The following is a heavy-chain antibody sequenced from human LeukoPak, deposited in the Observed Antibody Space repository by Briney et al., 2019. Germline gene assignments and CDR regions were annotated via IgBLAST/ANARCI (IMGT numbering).Heavy chain of an antibody. Sequence: ASVKVSCKSSGYTSSSYGISWMRQAPGQGLEWMGWISTYNGNTNYAQKFQGRVTMTTDTSTSTAYMELRSLRSDDTALFYCARDRIASGMDYWGQGTLVTVSS. V-gene: IGHV1-18*04. CDR3: ARDRIASGMDY. D-gene: IGHD6-13*01. CDR2: ISTYNGNT. CDR1: GYTSSSYG. J-gene: IGHJ4*02.